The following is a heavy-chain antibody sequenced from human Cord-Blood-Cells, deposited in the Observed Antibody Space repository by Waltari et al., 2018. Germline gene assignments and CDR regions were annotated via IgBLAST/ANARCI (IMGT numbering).Heavy chain of an antibody. CDR3: ARHESPNWGGGYFDY. CDR1: GGSISSSSSY. V-gene: IGHV4-39*07. Sequence: QLQLQESGPGLVKPSETLSLTCTVSGGSISSSSSYWGWIRQPPGKGLEWIGSIYYSGSTYYNPSLKSRVTISVDTSKNQFSLKLSSVTAADTAVYYCARHESPNWGGGYFDYWGQGTLVTVSS. J-gene: IGHJ4*02. CDR2: IYYSGST. D-gene: IGHD7-27*01.